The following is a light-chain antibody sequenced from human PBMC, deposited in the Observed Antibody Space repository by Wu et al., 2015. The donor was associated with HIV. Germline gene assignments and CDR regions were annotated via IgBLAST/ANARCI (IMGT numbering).Light chain of an antibody. CDR2: GAS. J-gene: IGKJ5*01. Sequence: EIVMTQSPATLSVSPGERATLSCRASQSIYDKLAWYQQKRGQAPRLLIYGASNRATGVAARFTGSGSVTEFTLTITSMQSEDFAVYYCQQYNNWITFGQGTRLEIK. CDR1: QSIYDK. CDR3: QQYNNWIT. V-gene: IGKV3-15*01.